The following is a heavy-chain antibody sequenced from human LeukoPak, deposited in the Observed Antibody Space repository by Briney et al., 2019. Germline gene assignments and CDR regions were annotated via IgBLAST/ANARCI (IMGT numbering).Heavy chain of an antibody. CDR1: GFIFNNEW. CDR3: SRRLDY. Sequence: PGGSLRLSCAASGFIFNNEWMDWARQAPGKGLEWVANIRADGTEKYYVDSVKGRFTISRDNAKNSLYLQLNSLRVEDTAVYYCSRRLDYWGQGTLVTVSS. J-gene: IGHJ4*02. CDR2: IRADGTEK. V-gene: IGHV3-7*03.